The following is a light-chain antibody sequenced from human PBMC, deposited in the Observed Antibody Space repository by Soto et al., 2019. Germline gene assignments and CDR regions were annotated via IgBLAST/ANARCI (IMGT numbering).Light chain of an antibody. V-gene: IGKV3-20*01. J-gene: IGKJ1*01. CDR2: HTS. CDR1: QSISSFY. Sequence: EIVLTQSPGTLSLSPGERATLSCRASQSISSFYLAWYQQKSGQAPRVLIYHTSSRAAGIPDRFSGSGSGTDFTLTISRLEPEDFAVYYCQEYGSSFPWTFGQGTKVEIK. CDR3: QEYGSSFPWT.